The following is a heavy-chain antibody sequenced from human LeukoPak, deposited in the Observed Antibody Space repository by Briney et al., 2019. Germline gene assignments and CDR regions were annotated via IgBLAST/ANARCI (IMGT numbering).Heavy chain of an antibody. CDR1: GYTFISHY. CDR2: INPSGGST. D-gene: IGHD6-6*01. CDR3: ARAARPYYYYYGMDV. Sequence: GASVKVSCKASGYTFISHYMHWVRQAPGQGLEWMGIINPSGGSTSYAQKFQGRVTMTRDTSTSTIYMELSSLRSEDTAVYYCARAARPYYYYYGMDVWGQGTTVTVSS. V-gene: IGHV1-46*01. J-gene: IGHJ6*02.